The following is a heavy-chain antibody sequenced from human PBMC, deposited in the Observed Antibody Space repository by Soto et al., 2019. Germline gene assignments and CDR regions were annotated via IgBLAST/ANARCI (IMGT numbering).Heavy chain of an antibody. Sequence: SETLSLTCTVSGGSISSGGYYWSWIRQHPGKGLEWIGYIYYSGSTYYNPYLKSRVTISVETSKKQFSLELSSVTAADTAVYYCAREVGARGSGSEPEGNYYYYMDVWGKGTTVTVSS. CDR2: IYYSGST. CDR3: AREVGARGSGSEPEGNYYYYMDV. CDR1: GGSISSGGYY. D-gene: IGHD3-10*01. V-gene: IGHV4-31*03. J-gene: IGHJ6*03.